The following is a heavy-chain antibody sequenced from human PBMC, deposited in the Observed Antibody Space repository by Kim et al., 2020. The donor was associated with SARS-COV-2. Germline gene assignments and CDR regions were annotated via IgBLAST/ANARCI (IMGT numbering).Heavy chain of an antibody. V-gene: IGHV4-59*01. D-gene: IGHD2-15*01. CDR3: ARDSVVPYYYGMDV. Sequence: NPSLRSRVTISVDTSKNQFAQKMSCVTAADTAVYYCARDSVVPYYYGMDVWGQGTTVTVSS. J-gene: IGHJ6*02.